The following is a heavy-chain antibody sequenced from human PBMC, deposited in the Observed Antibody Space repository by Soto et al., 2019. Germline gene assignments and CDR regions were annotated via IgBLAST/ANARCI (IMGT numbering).Heavy chain of an antibody. J-gene: IGHJ6*02. CDR1: GFTFSSYG. CDR3: ARDWWDYGGPYYYCYGMDV. D-gene: IGHD4-17*01. V-gene: IGHV3-33*01. Sequence: QVQLVESGGGVVQPGRSLRLSCAASGFTFSSYGMHWVRQAPGKGLEWVAVIWYDGSNKYYADSVKGRFTISRDNSKNTLYLQMNSLRAEDTAVYYCARDWWDYGGPYYYCYGMDVWGQGTTVTVSS. CDR2: IWYDGSNK.